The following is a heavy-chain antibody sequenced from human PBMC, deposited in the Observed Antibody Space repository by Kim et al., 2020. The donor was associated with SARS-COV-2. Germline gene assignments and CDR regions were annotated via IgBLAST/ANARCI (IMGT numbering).Heavy chain of an antibody. CDR2: ISYDGSNK. Sequence: GGSLRLSCAASGFTFSSYGMHWVRQAPGKGLEWVAVISYDGSNKYYADSVKGRFTISRDNSKNTLYLQMNSLRAEDTAVYYCAKDGSIGYGDYYYFDYWGQGTLVTVSS. CDR3: AKDGSIGYGDYYYFDY. D-gene: IGHD4-17*01. V-gene: IGHV3-30*18. CDR1: GFTFSSYG. J-gene: IGHJ4*02.